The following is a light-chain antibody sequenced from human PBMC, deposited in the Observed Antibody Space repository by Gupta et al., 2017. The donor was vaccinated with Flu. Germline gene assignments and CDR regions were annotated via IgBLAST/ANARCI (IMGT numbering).Light chain of an antibody. J-gene: IGLJ2*01. CDR2: SNN. Sequence: QYVLTQQPPASRTPAQRVTISCSGSSSNIGSNTVNWYQQLPGTAPKLLIYSNNQRPSGVPDRFSGSKSGTSASLASSWLQSEDEADYYCAAWDDSLNGPVFGGGTKLTVL. V-gene: IGLV1-44*01. CDR1: SSNIGSNT. CDR3: AAWDDSLNGPV.